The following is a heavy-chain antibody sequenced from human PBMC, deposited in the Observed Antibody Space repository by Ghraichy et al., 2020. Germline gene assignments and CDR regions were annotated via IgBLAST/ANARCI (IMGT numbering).Heavy chain of an antibody. J-gene: IGHJ4*02. CDR2: INTDGTTT. CDR3: ARGWVFASGSYYGDY. Sequence: GESLNISCAASGFTFSIYWMHWVRHAPGKGLVWVSRINTDGTTTTYADSVKGRFTISRDNAKNTLYLQMNSLRVEDTAVYYCARGWVFASGSYYGDYWGQGALVTVSS. CDR1: GFTFSIYW. D-gene: IGHD3-10*01. V-gene: IGHV3-74*01.